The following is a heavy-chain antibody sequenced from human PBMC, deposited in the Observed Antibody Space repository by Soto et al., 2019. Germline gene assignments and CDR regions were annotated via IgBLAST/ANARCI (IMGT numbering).Heavy chain of an antibody. CDR1: GFTFSSYG. CDR2: IWYDGSNK. Sequence: QVQLVESGGGVVQPGRSLRLSCAASGFTFSSYGMHWVRQAPGKGLEWVAVIWYDGSNKYYADSVKGRFTISRDNSKNTLYLQMHRLRAEDTAVYYCAIDLSGGWGPRDYWGQGTLVTVSS. V-gene: IGHV3-33*01. D-gene: IGHD6-19*01. CDR3: AIDLSGGWGPRDY. J-gene: IGHJ4*02.